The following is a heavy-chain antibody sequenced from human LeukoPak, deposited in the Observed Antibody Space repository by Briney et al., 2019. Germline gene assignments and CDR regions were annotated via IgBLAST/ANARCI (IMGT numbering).Heavy chain of an antibody. D-gene: IGHD6-13*01. Sequence: GESLKISCKGSGYSFTSYWIGWVRQMPGKGLEWMGIIYPGDSDTRYSPSFQGQVTISADKSISTAYLQWSSLKASDTAMYYCARDFIAAAGFHAFDIWGQGTMVTVSS. J-gene: IGHJ3*02. CDR1: GYSFTSYW. CDR3: ARDFIAAAGFHAFDI. V-gene: IGHV5-51*01. CDR2: IYPGDSDT.